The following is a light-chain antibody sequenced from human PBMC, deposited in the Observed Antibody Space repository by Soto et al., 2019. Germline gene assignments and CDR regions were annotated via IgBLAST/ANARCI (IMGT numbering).Light chain of an antibody. CDR1: SSDVGSYNL. Sequence: QSVLTQPASVSGSPGQSITISCTGTSSDVGSYNLVSWYQQHPGKAPTLMIYEGNERPSGVSNRFSGSKSGNTASLTISGLQAEDEADYYCCSYAGSSTWVFGGGTKLTVL. V-gene: IGLV2-23*01. CDR2: EGN. J-gene: IGLJ3*02. CDR3: CSYAGSSTWV.